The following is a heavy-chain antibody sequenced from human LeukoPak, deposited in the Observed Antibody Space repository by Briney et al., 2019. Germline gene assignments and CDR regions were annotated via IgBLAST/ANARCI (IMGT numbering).Heavy chain of an antibody. J-gene: IGHJ6*03. CDR1: GYTFTSYD. D-gene: IGHD3-10*01. CDR3: ARGRRRGSSPSYYYYMDV. CDR2: MNPNSGNT. V-gene: IGHV1-8*01. Sequence: ASVKVSCKASGYTFTSYDINWVRQAPGQGLEWMGWMNPNSGNTGYAQKFQGRVTMTRNTSIGTAYMELSSLRSEDTAVYYCARGRRRGSSPSYYYYMDVWGKGTTVTVSS.